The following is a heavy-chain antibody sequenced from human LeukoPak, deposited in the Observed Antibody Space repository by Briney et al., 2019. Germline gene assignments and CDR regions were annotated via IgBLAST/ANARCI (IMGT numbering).Heavy chain of an antibody. D-gene: IGHD4-17*01. Sequence: PGGSLRLSCAASGFTFSSYAMSWVRQAPGKGLEWVSSISSSSSYIYYADSVKGRFTISRDNAKNSLYLQMNSLRAEDTAVYYCATVTNNWFDPWGQGTLVTVSS. J-gene: IGHJ5*02. V-gene: IGHV3-21*01. CDR1: GFTFSSYA. CDR2: ISSSSSYI. CDR3: ATVTNNWFDP.